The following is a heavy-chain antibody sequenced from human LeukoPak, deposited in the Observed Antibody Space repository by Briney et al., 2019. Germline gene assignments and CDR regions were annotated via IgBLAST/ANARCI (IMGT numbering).Heavy chain of an antibody. V-gene: IGHV4-4*07. CDR2: IYNSGST. D-gene: IGHD6-13*01. Sequence: SETLSLTCTVSGGSISNYYWNWIRQPAGKGLEWIGRIYNSGSTNYNPSLKSRVTISLDTSKNQFSLKLSSVTAADTAVYYCARGVVAAAGRTFDFWGQGTLVTVSS. CDR1: GGSISNYY. J-gene: IGHJ4*02. CDR3: ARGVVAAAGRTFDF.